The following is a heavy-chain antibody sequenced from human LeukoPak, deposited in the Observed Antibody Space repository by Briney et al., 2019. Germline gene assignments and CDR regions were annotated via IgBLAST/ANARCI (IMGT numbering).Heavy chain of an antibody. CDR2: VGRDGSI. J-gene: IGHJ3*02. V-gene: IGHV3-21*01. CDR3: ARRYYDTTGYAFDT. CDR1: GFTFNTYT. Sequence: GGSLRLSCVASGFTFNTYTMNWVRQAPGKGLEWISCVGRDGSIHYADSVKGRITISRDNAKNSLFLQMNSLRAEDTAIYYCARRYYDTTGYAFDTWGQGTMVTVSS. D-gene: IGHD3-22*01.